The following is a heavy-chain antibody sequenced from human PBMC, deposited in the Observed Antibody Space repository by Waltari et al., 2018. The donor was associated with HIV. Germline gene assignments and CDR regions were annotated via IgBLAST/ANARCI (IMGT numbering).Heavy chain of an antibody. D-gene: IGHD2-21*01. J-gene: IGHJ5*02. V-gene: IGHV4-4*02. CDR3: VRVVSDGKGSSWLDP. CDR2: INHPGST. Sequence: QVQLQESGPGQVEPSGTLSLTCAVSGGSISTYNWWTWVRQPPGKGLEWIGEINHPGSTNYNKSLKSRVTISVDKSKNQFSLELRSVTAADTAVYYCVRVVSDGKGSSWLDPWGQGTLVTVSS. CDR1: GGSISTYNW.